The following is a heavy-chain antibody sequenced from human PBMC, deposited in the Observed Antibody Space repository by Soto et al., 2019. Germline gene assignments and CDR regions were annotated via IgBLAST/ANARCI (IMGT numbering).Heavy chain of an antibody. CDR2: ISAYNGNT. CDR3: ARDDLSSGWPHGFDP. D-gene: IGHD6-19*01. J-gene: IGHJ5*02. CDR1: GYTFTSYG. Sequence: VASVKVSCKASGYTFTSYGISWVRQAPGQGLEWMGWISAYNGNTNYAQKLQGRVTMTTDTSTSTAYMELRSLRSDDTAVYYCARDDLSSGWPHGFDPWGQGTLVTVSS. V-gene: IGHV1-18*04.